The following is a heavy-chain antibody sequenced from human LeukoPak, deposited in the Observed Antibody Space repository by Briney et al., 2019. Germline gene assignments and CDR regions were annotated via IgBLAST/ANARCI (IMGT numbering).Heavy chain of an antibody. J-gene: IGHJ4*02. D-gene: IGHD2-15*01. CDR3: ARGGDGYCSGGSCLYFDY. Sequence: SETLSLTCTVSGGSIGGYYGSWIRQPPGKGLEWIGYVYYSGSTYYNPSLKSRVTISVDRSKNQFSLKLSSVTAADTAVYYCARGGDGYCSGGSCLYFDYWGQGTLVTVSS. CDR2: VYYSGST. V-gene: IGHV4-59*12. CDR1: GGSIGGYY.